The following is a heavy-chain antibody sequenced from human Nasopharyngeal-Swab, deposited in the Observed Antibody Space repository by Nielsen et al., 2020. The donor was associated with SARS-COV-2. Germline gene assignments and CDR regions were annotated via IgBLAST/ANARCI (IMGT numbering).Heavy chain of an antibody. D-gene: IGHD6-13*01. CDR2: IKQDGSEK. V-gene: IGHV3-7*01. Sequence: VRQAPGKGLEWVANIKQDGSEKYYVDSVKGRFTISRDNAKNSLYLQMNSLRAEDTAVDYCSRNRHRAHSSRDEERYYYYDMDVWGKGPRSPSP. CDR3: SRNRHRAHSSRDEERYYYYDMDV. J-gene: IGHJ6*03.